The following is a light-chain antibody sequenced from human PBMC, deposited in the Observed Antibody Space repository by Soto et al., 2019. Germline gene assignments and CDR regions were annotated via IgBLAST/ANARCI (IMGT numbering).Light chain of an antibody. Sequence: QSALTQPASVSGSPGQSITISCTGTSSDGGGYNYVSWYQQHPGKAPKLMIYDVSNRPSGVSNRFSGSKSGNTASLTISGLQAEDEADYHCSSYTSSSTNDVFGTGTKLTVL. CDR3: SSYTSSSTNDV. V-gene: IGLV2-14*01. CDR1: SSDGGGYNY. CDR2: DVS. J-gene: IGLJ1*01.